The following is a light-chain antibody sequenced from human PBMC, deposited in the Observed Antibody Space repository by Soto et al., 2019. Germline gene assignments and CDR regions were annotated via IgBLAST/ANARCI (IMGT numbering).Light chain of an antibody. J-gene: IGLJ1*01. CDR2: EAG. CDR1: SSDVGRYNL. CDR3: CSYAGDTTYV. V-gene: IGLV2-23*01. Sequence: QSALTQPASVSGSPGQSITISCTGTSSDVGRYNLVSWYQQHPGKAPKLIIYEAGKRPSGVSNRFSGSKSGNTASLTISGLQAEDEADYYCCSYAGDTTYVFGPGTKVTVL.